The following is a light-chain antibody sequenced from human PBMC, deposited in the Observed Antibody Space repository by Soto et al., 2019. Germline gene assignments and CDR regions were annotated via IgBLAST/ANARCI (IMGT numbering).Light chain of an antibody. J-gene: IGLJ1*01. Sequence: QSVLTQPRSVSGSPGQSVTISCTGTSSDVGGYNYVSWYQQYPGKAPKLMIYDVSKRPSEVPGRFSGSKSGNTASLTISGLQAEDEADYYCYSYAGSYTFYVFGTGTKVTVL. CDR1: SSDVGGYNY. V-gene: IGLV2-11*01. CDR2: DVS. CDR3: YSYAGSYTFYV.